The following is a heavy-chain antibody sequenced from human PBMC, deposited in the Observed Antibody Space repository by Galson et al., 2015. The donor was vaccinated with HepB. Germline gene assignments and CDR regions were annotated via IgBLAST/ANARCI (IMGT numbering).Heavy chain of an antibody. CDR3: AYGVDV. Sequence: CAISGDSVSGNSAVWNWIRQSPSRGLEWLGRTYYRSKWYKDYALFVKSRITINADTSRNQISLQLNSMTPEDTAVYYCAYGVDVWGQGTTVTVS. CDR1: GDSVSGNSAV. CDR2: TYYRSKWYK. V-gene: IGHV6-1*01. J-gene: IGHJ6*02.